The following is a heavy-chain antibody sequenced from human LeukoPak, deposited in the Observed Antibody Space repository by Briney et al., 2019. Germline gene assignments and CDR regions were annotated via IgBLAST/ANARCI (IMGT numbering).Heavy chain of an antibody. CDR1: GYTFTSYD. CDR2: MNPNSGNT. J-gene: IGHJ4*02. Sequence: ASVKVSCKASGYTFTSYDINWVRQATGQGLEWMGWMNPNSGNTGYAQKLQGRVTMTTDTSTSTAYMELRSLTSDDTAVYYCARKAYDIYDYWGQGTLVTVSS. D-gene: IGHD3-9*01. CDR3: ARKAYDIYDY. V-gene: IGHV1-8*01.